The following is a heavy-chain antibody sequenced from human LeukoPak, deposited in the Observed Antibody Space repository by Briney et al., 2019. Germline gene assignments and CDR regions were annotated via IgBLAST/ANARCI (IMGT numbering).Heavy chain of an antibody. CDR1: GFTFSNAW. Sequence: GGSLRLSCAASGFTFSNAWMSWVRQAPGKGLEWVGRIKSKTDGGTTDYAAPVKGRFTISRDDSKNTLYLQMNSLRAEDTAVYYCAREIGGNWGFAYYYYGMDVWGQGTTVTVSS. J-gene: IGHJ6*02. CDR3: AREIGGNWGFAYYYYGMDV. CDR2: IKSKTDGGTT. V-gene: IGHV3-15*01. D-gene: IGHD7-27*01.